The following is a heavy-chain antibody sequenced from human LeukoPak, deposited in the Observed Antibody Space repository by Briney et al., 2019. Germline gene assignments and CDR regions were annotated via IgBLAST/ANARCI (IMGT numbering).Heavy chain of an antibody. CDR1: GVSISSSNSY. CDR2: IYYSGNT. D-gene: IGHD3-9*01. V-gene: IGHV4-39*07. J-gene: IGHJ4*02. CDR3: ARHYTGYSTFDY. Sequence: PSETLSLTCTVSGVSISSSNSYWGWIRQPPGKGLGWIGSIYYSGNTYYNASLKSQVSISIDTSKNQFSLKLSSVTAADTAVYYCARHYTGYSTFDYWGQGTLVTVSS.